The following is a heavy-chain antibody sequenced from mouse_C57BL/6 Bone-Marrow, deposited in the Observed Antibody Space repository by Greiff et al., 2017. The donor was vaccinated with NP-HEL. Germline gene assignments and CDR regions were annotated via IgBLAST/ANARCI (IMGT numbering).Heavy chain of an antibody. Sequence: QVQLKQPGVELVRPGSSVKLSCKTSGYTFTTYRLDWLRLRPGQGLEWIGNIFPSDGDTHYNQKFKDKATLTVDKSSSTAYIQLTSLTSEDSAVYYCARYGIYLSLFDYWGQGTTLTVSS. CDR1: GYTFTTYR. J-gene: IGHJ2*01. D-gene: IGHD2-1*01. CDR3: ARYGIYLSLFDY. V-gene: IGHV1-61*01. CDR2: IFPSDGDT.